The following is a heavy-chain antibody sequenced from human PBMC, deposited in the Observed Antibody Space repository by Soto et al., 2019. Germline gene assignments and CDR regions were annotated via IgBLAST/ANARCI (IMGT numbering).Heavy chain of an antibody. CDR1: GGSISSYY. Sequence: ASETLSLTCTVSGGSISSYYWSWIRQPPGKGLEWIGYIYYSGSTNYNPSLKSRVTISVDTSKNQFSLKLSSVTAADTAVYYCARAVRGYSYGLDYWGQGTLVTVSS. CDR3: ARAVRGYSYGLDY. CDR2: IYYSGST. J-gene: IGHJ4*02. D-gene: IGHD5-18*01. V-gene: IGHV4-59*01.